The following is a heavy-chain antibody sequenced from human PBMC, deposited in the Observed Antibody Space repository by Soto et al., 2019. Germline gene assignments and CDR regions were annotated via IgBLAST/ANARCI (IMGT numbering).Heavy chain of an antibody. CDR1: GYTFSDYY. J-gene: IGHJ4*02. Sequence: ASVKVSCKASGYTFSDYYMHWARQAPGQGLEWMGLINPRGGGTTYAQRFQDRVTMTRDTSTSTVYMEVSSLRSEDTALYYCARAYFGDYGEFDYWGRGTLVTVSS. V-gene: IGHV1-46*01. D-gene: IGHD4-17*01. CDR2: INPRGGGT. CDR3: ARAYFGDYGEFDY.